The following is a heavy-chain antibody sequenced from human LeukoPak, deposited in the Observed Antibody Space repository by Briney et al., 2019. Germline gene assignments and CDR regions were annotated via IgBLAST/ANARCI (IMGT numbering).Heavy chain of an antibody. CDR1: GGPISSYY. J-gene: IGHJ4*02. CDR2: IYYSGST. CDR3: ATSPYYYDSSGYSYYFDY. V-gene: IGHV4-59*01. D-gene: IGHD3-22*01. Sequence: SETLSLTCTVSGGPISSYYWSWIRQPPGKGLEWIGYIYYSGSTNYNPSLKSRVTISVDTSKNQFSLKLSSMTAADTAVYYCATSPYYYDSSGYSYYFDYWGQGTLVTVSS.